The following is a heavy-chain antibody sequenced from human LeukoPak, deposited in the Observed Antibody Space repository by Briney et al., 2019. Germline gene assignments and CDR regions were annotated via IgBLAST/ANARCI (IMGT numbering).Heavy chain of an antibody. J-gene: IGHJ4*02. CDR2: ISSSETTT. V-gene: IGHV3-48*02. CDR3: ARDYVWGFDY. Sequence: GGSLRLSCAASGFTFSTYNMHWVRQAPGQGLEWVSFISSSETTTHYADSVKGRFTISRDNAKHSLYLQMNSLRDEDTAVYYCARDYVWGFDYWGQGTLVTVSS. D-gene: IGHD3-16*01. CDR1: GFTFSTYN.